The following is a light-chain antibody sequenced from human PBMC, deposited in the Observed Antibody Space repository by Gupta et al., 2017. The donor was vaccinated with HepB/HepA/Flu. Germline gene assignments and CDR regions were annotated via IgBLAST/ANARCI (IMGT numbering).Light chain of an antibody. CDR3: HQYGSSPYT. Sequence: EVVLTQSPGSLSLSPGERTTLSCRASESVGSDFLAWFQQKPGQAPRLLIYGASGRATGIPDRFVGSGSGTDFTLTISRLEPEDFAVYYCHQYGSSPYTFGRGTKLEIK. V-gene: IGKV3-20*01. CDR2: GAS. J-gene: IGKJ2*01. CDR1: ESVGSDF.